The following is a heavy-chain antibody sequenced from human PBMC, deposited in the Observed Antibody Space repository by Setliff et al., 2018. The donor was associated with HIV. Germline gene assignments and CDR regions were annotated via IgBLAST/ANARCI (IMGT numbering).Heavy chain of an antibody. CDR2: INHSGST. V-gene: IGHV4-39*07. J-gene: IGHJ4*02. CDR3: ARGILTYHFDY. D-gene: IGHD3-9*01. Sequence: SETLSLTCTVSGGSISSGSYYWSWIRQPPGTGLEWIGEINHSGSTNYNPSLKSRVTISVDTSKNQFSLKLSSVTAADTAVYYCARGILTYHFDYWGQGTLVTVSS. CDR1: GGSISSGSYY.